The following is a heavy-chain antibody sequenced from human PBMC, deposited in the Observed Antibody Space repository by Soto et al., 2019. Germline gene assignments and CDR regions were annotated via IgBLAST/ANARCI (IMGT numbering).Heavy chain of an antibody. D-gene: IGHD6-13*01. J-gene: IGHJ1*01. CDR2: ICHGGGA. CDR3: AGYSNSWSKYVKH. Sequence: VQLQQWGAGLLKPSETLSLTCAVYGGSFSGYCWSWIRQTPGERLEWVGEICHGGGANYNPSLKTRVSFSMDPCKNQFSLKLNSVMAADAAVYYCAGYSNSWSKYVKHWGRGSLVTVSS. V-gene: IGHV4-34*01. CDR1: GGSFSGYC.